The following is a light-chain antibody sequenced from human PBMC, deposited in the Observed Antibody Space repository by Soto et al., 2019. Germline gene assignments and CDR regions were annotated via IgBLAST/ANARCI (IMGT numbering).Light chain of an antibody. V-gene: IGKV3-11*01. J-gene: IGKJ4*01. CDR2: DAS. CDR1: QSVSSY. CDR3: QQRSNWPLT. Sequence: EIVLTQSPATLSLSPGERATLSCRASQSVSSYLAWYQQKPGQAPRLLIYDASNRATGIPARFSGSGSGTDVPLTLSSLEPEDFAVYYCQQRSNWPLTFGGGTKVEIK.